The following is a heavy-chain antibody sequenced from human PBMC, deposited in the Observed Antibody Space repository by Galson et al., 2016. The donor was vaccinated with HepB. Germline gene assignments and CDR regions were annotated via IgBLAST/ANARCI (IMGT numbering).Heavy chain of an antibody. D-gene: IGHD4-23*01. CDR3: VRVFRPETLDL. Sequence: SLRLSCAVSGLNFSTFGMHWVRQAPGKGLEWVAVIWHDGTNRYYSDSVKGRFTISRDNSNNTLYLQMNSLRVDDTAMYYCVRVFRPETLDLWGQGTLVTVPS. CDR1: GLNFSTFG. J-gene: IGHJ5*02. V-gene: IGHV3-33*01. CDR2: IWHDGTNR.